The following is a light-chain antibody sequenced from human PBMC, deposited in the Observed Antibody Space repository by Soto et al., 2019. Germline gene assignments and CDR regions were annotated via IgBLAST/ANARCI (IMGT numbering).Light chain of an antibody. V-gene: IGKV3-15*01. CDR3: QQYNNWPRAT. CDR1: QSINDN. Sequence: EIVMTQSPATLSVSPGERATLSCRASQSINDNLAWYQQKPGQAPRPLMFRTSTRATGFPARFSAGGSGTDFNLTISSLQSEDFAIYHCQQYNNWPRATFGGGTKVDVK. CDR2: RTS. J-gene: IGKJ4*01.